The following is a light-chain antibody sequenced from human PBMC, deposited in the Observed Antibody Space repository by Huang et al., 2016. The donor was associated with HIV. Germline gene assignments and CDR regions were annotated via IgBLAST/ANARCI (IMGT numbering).Light chain of an antibody. CDR2: DTS. Sequence: EIVLTQSPATLSLSPGERATLSCRASQSVSTYLAWDQKKPGQAPRLLIYDTSNRATGIPARFSGGGSGTDFTLTISSLEPEDFAVYYCQQRSNWPPTFGQGTRLEIK. J-gene: IGKJ5*01. V-gene: IGKV3-11*01. CDR1: QSVSTY. CDR3: QQRSNWPPT.